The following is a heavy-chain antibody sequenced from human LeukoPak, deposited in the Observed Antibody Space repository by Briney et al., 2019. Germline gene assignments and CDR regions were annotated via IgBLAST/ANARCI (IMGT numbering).Heavy chain of an antibody. J-gene: IGHJ5*02. Sequence: ASVKVSCRVSGYTLTELSMHWVRQAPGRGLEWMGGFDPEDGETIYAQKFQGRVTMTEDTSTDTAYMELSSLRSEDTAVYYCATDLAGELERPWFDPWGQGTLVTVSS. V-gene: IGHV1-24*01. D-gene: IGHD1-1*01. CDR3: ATDLAGELERPWFDP. CDR2: FDPEDGET. CDR1: GYTLTELS.